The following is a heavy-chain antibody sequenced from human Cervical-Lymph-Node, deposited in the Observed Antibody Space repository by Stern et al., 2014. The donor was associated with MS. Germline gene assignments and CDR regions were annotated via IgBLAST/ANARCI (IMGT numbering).Heavy chain of an antibody. D-gene: IGHD2-15*01. CDR2: ISAYTGNP. J-gene: IGHJ3*02. Sequence: QVQLVQSGAEVKKPGASVKVSCKASGYTFTSYGISWVRQAPGQGLEWMGWISAYTGNPNYAQNLQGRVIMPTVTSTSTAYMELRSLRSDDTAVYYCARGLLGRENAFDIWGQGTMVTVSS. CDR3: ARGLLGRENAFDI. V-gene: IGHV1-18*01. CDR1: GYTFTSYG.